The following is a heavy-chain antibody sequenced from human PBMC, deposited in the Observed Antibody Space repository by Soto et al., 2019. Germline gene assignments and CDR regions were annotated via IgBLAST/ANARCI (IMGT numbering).Heavy chain of an antibody. CDR1: GFTFSSYS. CDR3: ARDSGVDFWSGYNGY. J-gene: IGHJ4*02. D-gene: IGHD3-3*01. Sequence: PGGSLRLSCAASGFTFSSYSMNWVRQAPGKGLEWVSSITSSSSYIYYADSVKGRFTISRDNAKNSLYLQMNSLRVEDTAVYYCARDSGVDFWSGYNGYWGQGTLVTVSS. V-gene: IGHV3-21*01. CDR2: ITSSSSYI.